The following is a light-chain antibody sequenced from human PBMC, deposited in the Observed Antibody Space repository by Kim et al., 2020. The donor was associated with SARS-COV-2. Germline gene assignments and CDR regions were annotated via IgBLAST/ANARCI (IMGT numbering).Light chain of an antibody. Sequence: QSALTQPASVSGSPGQSITISCTGTSSNIGSYNLVSWYQQHPGKAPKLMIYQVTQWPSGVSNRFSGSKSGKTASLTITGLQADDESDYYCCSYAGSSIVVFGGGTK. CDR1: SSNIGSYNL. V-gene: IGLV2-23*02. CDR3: CSYAGSSIVV. CDR2: QVT. J-gene: IGLJ2*01.